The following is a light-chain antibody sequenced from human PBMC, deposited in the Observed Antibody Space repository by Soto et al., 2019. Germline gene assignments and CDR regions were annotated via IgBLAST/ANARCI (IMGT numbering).Light chain of an antibody. CDR1: QGISNY. CDR3: QTYNSAPRLT. Sequence: DIQMTLSPSSLSASVGDRVTITCRASQGISNYLAWYQQKPGKVPKLLIYAASTLQSGVPSRFSGSGSGTDFTLTISSLQPEDVATYYCQTYNSAPRLTFGPGTKVDIK. CDR2: AAS. V-gene: IGKV1-27*01. J-gene: IGKJ3*01.